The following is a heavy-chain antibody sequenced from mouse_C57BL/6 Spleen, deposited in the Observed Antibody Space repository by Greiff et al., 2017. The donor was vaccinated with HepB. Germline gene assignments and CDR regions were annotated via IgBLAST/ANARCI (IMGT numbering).Heavy chain of an antibody. D-gene: IGHD1-1*01. J-gene: IGHJ4*01. Sequence: VMLVESGAELVRPGTSVKMSCKASGYTFTNYWIGWAKQRPGHGLEWIGDIYPGGGYTNYNEKFKGKATLTADKSSSTAYMQFSSLTSEDSAIYYCASSSYGYYAMDYWGQGTSVTVSS. CDR2: IYPGGGYT. V-gene: IGHV1-63*01. CDR1: GYTFTNYW. CDR3: ASSSYGYYAMDY.